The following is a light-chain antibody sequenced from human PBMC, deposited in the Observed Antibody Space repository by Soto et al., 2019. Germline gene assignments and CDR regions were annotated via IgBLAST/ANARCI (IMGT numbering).Light chain of an antibody. CDR1: SSDVVGYNF. CDR3: CSYAGSYTLV. V-gene: IGLV2-11*01. CDR2: DVS. J-gene: IGLJ3*02. Sequence: QSVLTQPRSVSGSPGQSVTISCTGTSSDVVGYNFVSWYQQHPGKAPKVIIYDVSKRPSGVPDRFSGSKSGNTASLTISGLQAEDEADYYCCSYAGSYTLVFGGGTKLTVL.